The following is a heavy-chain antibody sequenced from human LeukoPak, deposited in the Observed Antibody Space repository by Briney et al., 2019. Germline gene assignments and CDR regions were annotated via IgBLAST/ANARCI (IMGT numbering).Heavy chain of an antibody. V-gene: IGHV4-59*01. Sequence: PSETLSLTRTVSGGSISSYYWSWIRQPPGKGLEWIGYIYYSGSTNYNPSLKSRVTISVDTSKNQFSLKLSSVTAADTAVYYCAREKEMATIRPSGYFDYWGQGTLVTVSS. CDR1: GGSISSYY. CDR2: IYYSGST. CDR3: AREKEMATIRPSGYFDY. D-gene: IGHD5-24*01. J-gene: IGHJ4*02.